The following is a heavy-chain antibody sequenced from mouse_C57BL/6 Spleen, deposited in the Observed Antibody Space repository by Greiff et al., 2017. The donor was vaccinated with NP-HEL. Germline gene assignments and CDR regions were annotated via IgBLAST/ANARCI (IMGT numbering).Heavy chain of an antibody. Sequence: QVQLKQSGAELARPGASVKLSCKASGYTFTSYGISWVKQRPGQGLEWIGEIYPRSGNTYYNEKFKGKATLTADKSSSTAYMELRSLTSEDSAVYFCATTMVTTDYFDYWGQGTTLTVSS. D-gene: IGHD2-2*01. CDR2: IYPRSGNT. CDR3: ATTMVTTDYFDY. J-gene: IGHJ2*01. V-gene: IGHV1-81*01. CDR1: GYTFTSYG.